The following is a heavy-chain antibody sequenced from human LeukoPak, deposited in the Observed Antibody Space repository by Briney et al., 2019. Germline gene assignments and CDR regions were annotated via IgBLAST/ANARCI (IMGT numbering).Heavy chain of an antibody. J-gene: IGHJ6*02. CDR3: ARVQDVDTAMVGDYYGMDV. Sequence: PGGSLRLSCAASGFTFSSYSMNWVRHAPGKGLEWVSYISSSSSTIYYTDSVKGRFTISRDNAKNSLYLQMNSLRAEDTAVYYCARVQDVDTAMVGDYYGMDVWGQGTTVTVSS. D-gene: IGHD5-18*01. CDR1: GFTFSSYS. CDR2: ISSSSSTI. V-gene: IGHV3-48*01.